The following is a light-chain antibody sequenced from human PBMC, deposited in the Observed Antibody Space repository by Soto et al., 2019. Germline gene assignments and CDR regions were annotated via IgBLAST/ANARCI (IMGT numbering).Light chain of an antibody. CDR3: QHYNNWPPLT. CDR2: GAS. V-gene: IGKV3-15*01. Sequence: IVMTQSPATLSVSPGERATLSCRAGQSVSNNVAWYQQKPGQAPRLLIYGASTRATGIPARFSGSGSVTEFTLTISSLQYEDFAVYDCQHYNNWPPLTFGGGTKVEIK. J-gene: IGKJ4*01. CDR1: QSVSNN.